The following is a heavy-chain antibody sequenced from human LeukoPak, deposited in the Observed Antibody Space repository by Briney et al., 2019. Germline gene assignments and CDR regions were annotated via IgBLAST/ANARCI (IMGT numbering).Heavy chain of an antibody. CDR3: ASTNVYYYGSGTDY. CDR1: GFPFSNYW. D-gene: IGHD3-10*01. Sequence: GGSLRLSCVASGFPFSNYWMTWVRQTPGKGLEWVANIKQDGSETHYVDSVKGRFTISRDNAKNSVYLQVSSLRAEDTAVYYCASTNVYYYGSGTDYWGQGTLVTVSS. CDR2: IKQDGSET. J-gene: IGHJ4*02. V-gene: IGHV3-7*01.